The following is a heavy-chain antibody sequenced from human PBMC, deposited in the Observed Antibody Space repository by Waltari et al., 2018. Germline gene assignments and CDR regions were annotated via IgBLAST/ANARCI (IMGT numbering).Heavy chain of an antibody. V-gene: IGHV1-69*01. CDR2: IIPIFGTA. J-gene: IGHJ3*02. D-gene: IGHD3-10*01. CDR1: GGTFSSYA. CDR3: ARVVRASLWFGEGHDAFDI. Sequence: QVQLVQSGAEVKKPGSSVKVSCKASGGTFSSYAISWVRQAPGQVLEWMGGIIPIFGTANYAQKFQGRVTITADESTSTAYMELSSLRSEDTAVYYCARVVRASLWFGEGHDAFDIWGQGTMVTVSS.